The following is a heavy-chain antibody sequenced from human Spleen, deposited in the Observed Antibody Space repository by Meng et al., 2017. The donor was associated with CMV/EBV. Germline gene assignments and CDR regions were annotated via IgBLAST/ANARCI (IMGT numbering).Heavy chain of an antibody. D-gene: IGHD3-22*01. J-gene: IGHJ5*02. Sequence: SCKASGYTFTGYYIHWMRQAPGQGLEWMGWINPNNGGTNFAQNFQGRVTLTRDTSISTAQMELSGLRSDDTAVYYCARVIIESRFDPWGQGTLVTVSS. CDR2: INPNNGGT. CDR3: ARVIIESRFDP. V-gene: IGHV1-2*02. CDR1: GYTFTGYY.